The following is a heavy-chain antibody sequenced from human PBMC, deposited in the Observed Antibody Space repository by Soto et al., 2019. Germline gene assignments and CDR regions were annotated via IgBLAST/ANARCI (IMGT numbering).Heavy chain of an antibody. CDR1: GYSFSDYF. Sequence: QVQLVQSGAEVKKSGASVKVSCKPSGYSFSDYFIQWVRQAPGQGLEWVAWINTKTAATNYAKKFQGRVSLTWDTSSTTAYMELTRLRPDDTAVYYCARIKWGLNYYTGMDVWGQGTTVIVSS. CDR2: INTKTAAT. CDR3: ARIKWGLNYYTGMDV. D-gene: IGHD3-10*01. V-gene: IGHV1-2*02. J-gene: IGHJ6*02.